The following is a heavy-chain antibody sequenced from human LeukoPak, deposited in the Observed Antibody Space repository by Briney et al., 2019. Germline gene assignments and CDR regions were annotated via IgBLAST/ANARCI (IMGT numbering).Heavy chain of an antibody. D-gene: IGHD6-13*01. CDR3: ARGASGWYVAVFDS. J-gene: IGHJ5*01. CDR2: TYDRAEYYY. Sequence: SQTLSLTCAISGDIISSNVASWSWIRQSPSKCLESLVSTYDRAEYYYEYAVSVKCRMTIYTDTFKNQFSLQQNSVTPEDTAVSYCARGASGWYVAVFDSWGQGTLVTVSS. CDR1: GDIISSNVAS. V-gene: IGHV6-1*01.